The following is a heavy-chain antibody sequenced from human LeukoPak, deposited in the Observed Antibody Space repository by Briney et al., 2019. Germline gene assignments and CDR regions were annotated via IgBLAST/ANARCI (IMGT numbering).Heavy chain of an antibody. V-gene: IGHV3-7*01. CDR2: IHQDGSEK. J-gene: IGHJ4*02. CDR1: GFTFSSYW. Sequence: PGGSLRLSCAASGFTFSSYWMSWVRQAPGKGLEWVANIHQDGSEKFYVDSVKGRFTISRDNSKNTLYLQMSSLRAEDTAVYYCVREKSGYTNGWYLFDYWGQGTLVTVSS. D-gene: IGHD6-19*01. CDR3: VREKSGYTNGWYLFDY.